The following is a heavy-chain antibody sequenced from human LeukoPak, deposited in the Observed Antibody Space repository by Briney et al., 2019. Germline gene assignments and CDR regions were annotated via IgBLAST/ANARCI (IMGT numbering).Heavy chain of an antibody. CDR1: GFTFSNYA. CDR3: GYGGIVGSSYIQY. CDR2: ITGSGGTT. J-gene: IGHJ4*02. Sequence: PGGSLRLSCAASGFTFSNYAMTWVRQAPGKALEWVSGITGSGGTTYYADSVKGRFTISRDNSNNALYLQMNTLRAEDTALYYCGYGGIVGSSYIQYWGQGTLVTVSS. D-gene: IGHD1-26*01. V-gene: IGHV3-23*01.